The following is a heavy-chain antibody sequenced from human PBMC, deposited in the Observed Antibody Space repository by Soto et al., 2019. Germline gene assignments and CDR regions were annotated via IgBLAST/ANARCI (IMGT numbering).Heavy chain of an antibody. Sequence: QVQLVESGGGVVQPGRSLRLSCAASGFTFSSYGMHWVRQAPGKGLEWVAVISCDGSNKYYADSVKGRFTISRDNSKNTLYLQMNSLRAEDTAVYYCAKDRVATRGRYGMDVWGQGTTVTVSS. CDR2: ISCDGSNK. D-gene: IGHD5-12*01. CDR3: AKDRVATRGRYGMDV. J-gene: IGHJ6*02. CDR1: GFTFSSYG. V-gene: IGHV3-30*18.